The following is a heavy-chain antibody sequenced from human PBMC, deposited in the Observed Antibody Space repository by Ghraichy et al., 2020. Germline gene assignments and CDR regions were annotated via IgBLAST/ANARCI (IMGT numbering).Heavy chain of an antibody. CDR3: AYYCTSGTSCYLVDV. V-gene: IGHV3-23*01. CDR1: GFTFGSYG. CDR2: IHSGGYT. Sequence: GGSLRLSCSASGFTFGSYGMSWVRQAPGKGLEWVSSIHSGGYTFYADSVRGRFTISRDNSENTLHLQMSSLRAEDTAVYYCAYYCTSGTSCYLVDVRGQGTTVTVSS. D-gene: IGHD2-8*01. J-gene: IGHJ6*02.